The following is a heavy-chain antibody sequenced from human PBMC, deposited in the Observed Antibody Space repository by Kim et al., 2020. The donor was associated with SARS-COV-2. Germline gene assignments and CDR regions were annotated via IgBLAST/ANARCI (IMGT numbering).Heavy chain of an antibody. V-gene: IGHV4-59*08. J-gene: IGHJ4*01. Sequence: SETLSLTCSVSGGSISSYYWSWIRQPPGMRLEWIGFIYYSGTTNYNPSLKSRVTISVDTSKNQFSLKLSSVTAADTAVYYCARQLCSGGNCYPYFHYWG. D-gene: IGHD2-15*01. CDR1: GGSISSYY. CDR3: ARQLCSGGNCYPYFHY. CDR2: IYYSGTT.